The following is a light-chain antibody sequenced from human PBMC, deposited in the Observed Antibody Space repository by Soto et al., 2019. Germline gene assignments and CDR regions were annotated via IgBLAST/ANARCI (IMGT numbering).Light chain of an antibody. CDR2: GAS. V-gene: IGKV3D-15*01. CDR3: QQHHDWPLT. J-gene: IGKJ4*01. CDR1: QSAGTS. Sequence: EIVMTQSPDTLSVSPGERVSLSCRASQSAGTSLAWYQQKPGQAPRLLIYGASTRATGIPARFSGSESGTEFTLTISTLQSEDVAVYYCQQHHDWPLTFGGGTKVEI.